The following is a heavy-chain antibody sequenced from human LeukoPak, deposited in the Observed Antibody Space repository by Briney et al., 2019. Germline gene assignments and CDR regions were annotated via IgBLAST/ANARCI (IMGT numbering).Heavy chain of an antibody. CDR1: GFTFSSYS. D-gene: IGHD6-19*01. CDR2: MYHSGST. J-gene: IGHJ5*02. CDR3: ARGQARLAWFDP. V-gene: IGHV4-38-2*01. Sequence: GSLRLSCAASGFTFSSYSMNWVRQAPGKGLEWIGSMYHSGSTYYKPSLKSRVTISLDTSKNQFSLKLRSVTAADTAVYYCARGQARLAWFDPWGQGTLVTVSS.